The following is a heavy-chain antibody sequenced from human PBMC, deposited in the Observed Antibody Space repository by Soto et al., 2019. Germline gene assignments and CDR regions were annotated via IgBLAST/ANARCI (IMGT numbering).Heavy chain of an antibody. CDR2: ISYDGSNK. CDR1: GFTFSSYG. Sequence: GGSLRLSCAASGFTFSSYGMHWVRQAPGKGLEWVAVISYDGSNKYYADSVKGRFTISRDNSKNTLYLQMNSLRAEDTAVYYCAKDQTIAVAGLDAFDIWGQGTMVTVSS. D-gene: IGHD6-19*01. CDR3: AKDQTIAVAGLDAFDI. V-gene: IGHV3-30*18. J-gene: IGHJ3*02.